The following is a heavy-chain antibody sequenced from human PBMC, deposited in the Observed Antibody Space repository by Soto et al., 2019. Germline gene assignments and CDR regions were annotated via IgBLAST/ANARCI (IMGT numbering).Heavy chain of an antibody. V-gene: IGHV3-7*03. CDR2: IKQDGSEK. Sequence: PGGYLRLSCAASGFTFSSYWMSWVRQAPGKGLEWVANIKQDGSEKYYVDSVKGRFTISRDNAKNSLYLQMNSLRAEDTAVYYCARDQAARPDWFDPWGQGTLVTVS. CDR1: GFTFSSYW. J-gene: IGHJ5*02. CDR3: ARDQAARPDWFDP. D-gene: IGHD6-6*01.